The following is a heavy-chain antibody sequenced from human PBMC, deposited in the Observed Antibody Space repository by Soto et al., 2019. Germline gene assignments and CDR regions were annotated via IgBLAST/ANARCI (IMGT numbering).Heavy chain of an antibody. V-gene: IGHV3-7*01. D-gene: IGHD2-2*01. CDR1: GFTFSNYW. Sequence: EVQLVESGGGLVQPGGSLRLSCAASGFTFSNYWMGWVRQAPGKGLEWVANIKQDGSEKYYVDSVRGRFTISRDNAKDSLYLQMNSLRAEDTAVYYCARDRPYCSSTRCSALWGYMDVWGKGTTITVSS. CDR2: IKQDGSEK. CDR3: ARDRPYCSSTRCSALWGYMDV. J-gene: IGHJ6*03.